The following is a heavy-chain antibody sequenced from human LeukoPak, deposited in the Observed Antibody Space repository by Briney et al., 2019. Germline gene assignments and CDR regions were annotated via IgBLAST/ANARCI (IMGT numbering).Heavy chain of an antibody. V-gene: IGHV4-4*09. J-gene: IGHJ4*02. CDR2: IYHSGRT. Sequence: PSETLSLTCTVSDGSISTYYWSWIRQPPGKGLEWLWYIYHSGRTNYNPSLKSRVTISVDTSKNQFALKLSSVTAADTAVYYCARSYCGSDCSSGGGIVDYWGQGTLVTVSS. D-gene: IGHD2-21*02. CDR3: ARSYCGSDCSSGGGIVDY. CDR1: DGSISTYY.